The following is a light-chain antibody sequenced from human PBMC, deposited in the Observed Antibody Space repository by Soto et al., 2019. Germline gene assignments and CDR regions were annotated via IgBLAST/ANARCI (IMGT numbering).Light chain of an antibody. CDR2: GAS. J-gene: IGKJ1*01. V-gene: IGKV3-15*01. CDR3: KQYNNWWT. CDR1: QSVSSN. Sequence: EIVMTQSPATLSVSPGERATLSCRASQSVSSNLAWYQQKPGQAPRLLIYGASTRATGIPARFSGSGSGTECTLTISSLQSEDFAVYYCKQYNNWWTFGQGTKVEIK.